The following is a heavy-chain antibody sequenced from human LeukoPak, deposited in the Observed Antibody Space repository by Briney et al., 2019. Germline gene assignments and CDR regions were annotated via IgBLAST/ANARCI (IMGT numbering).Heavy chain of an antibody. D-gene: IGHD3-22*01. Sequence: GSSVKVSCKASGGTFSSYAISWVRQAPGQGLEWMGRIIPILGIANYAQKFQGRVTITADKSTSTAYMELSSLRSEDTAVYYCARGVYYYDSSGYTGSWFDPWGQGTLVTVSS. J-gene: IGHJ5*02. CDR3: ARGVYYYDSSGYTGSWFDP. CDR1: GGTFSSYA. CDR2: IIPILGIA. V-gene: IGHV1-69*04.